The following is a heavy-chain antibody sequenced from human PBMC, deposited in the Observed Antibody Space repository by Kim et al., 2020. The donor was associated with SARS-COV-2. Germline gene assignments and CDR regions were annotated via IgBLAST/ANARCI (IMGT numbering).Heavy chain of an antibody. D-gene: IGHD3-22*01. V-gene: IGHV3-7*03. J-gene: IGHJ5*02. CDR1: GFTISTYW. CDR3: ARKRFYYDERKGWFDL. Sequence: GGSLRLSCDASGFTISTYWMTWVRQAPGKGLELVANINQAENEQYFADSVKGRFTISRDNAKNSLYLQMNSLRAEDTALYICARKRFYYDERKGWFDLWGQGTLVTVSS. CDR2: INQAENEQ.